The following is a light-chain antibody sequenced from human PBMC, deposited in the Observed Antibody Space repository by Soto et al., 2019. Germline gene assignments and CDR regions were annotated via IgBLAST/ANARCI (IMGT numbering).Light chain of an antibody. CDR2: DAS. J-gene: IGKJ1*01. Sequence: DIQMTQSPSTLSASVGDRVTISCRASQTISSWLAWYQQKPGKAPKLLIYDASSLESGVPSRLSGSGSGTEFTLTISSLQSEDFAEYHCQQYNNWPQTFGQGTKVDIK. CDR3: QQYNNWPQT. V-gene: IGKV1-5*01. CDR1: QTISSW.